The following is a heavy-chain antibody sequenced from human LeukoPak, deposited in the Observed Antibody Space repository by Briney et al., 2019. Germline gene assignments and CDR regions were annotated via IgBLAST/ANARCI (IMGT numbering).Heavy chain of an antibody. V-gene: IGHV3-48*01. J-gene: IGHJ4*02. CDR2: ISSSSTNI. CDR1: GFTFGSYD. D-gene: IGHD3-10*01. Sequence: PGGSLRLSCAASGFTFGSYDMKWVRQAPGKGLEWDSHISSSSTNIHYADSVKGRFTISRDNAKNSLYLQMNSLRGEDTAVYYCAGAPNGAGIRFDYWGQGTLVTISS. CDR3: AGAPNGAGIRFDY.